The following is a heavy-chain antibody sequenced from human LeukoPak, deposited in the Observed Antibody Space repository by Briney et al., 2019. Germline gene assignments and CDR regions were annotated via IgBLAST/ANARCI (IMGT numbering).Heavy chain of an antibody. Sequence: SVKVSCKASGGTFISYAISWVRQAPGQGLEWMGGIIPIFGTANYAQKFQGRVTITADESTSTAYMELSSLRSEGTAVYYCARGAGYYYDSSGYFDYWGQGTLVTVSS. CDR2: IIPIFGTA. V-gene: IGHV1-69*13. J-gene: IGHJ4*02. CDR1: GGTFISYA. CDR3: ARGAGYYYDSSGYFDY. D-gene: IGHD3-22*01.